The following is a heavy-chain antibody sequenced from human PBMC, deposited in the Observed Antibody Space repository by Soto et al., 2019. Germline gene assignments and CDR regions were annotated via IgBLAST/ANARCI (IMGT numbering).Heavy chain of an antibody. D-gene: IGHD2-2*01. CDR3: ARRRSKQGFDY. Sequence: GGSLRLSCAASGFTFSDHYMDWVRQAPGKGLEWVGRTRNKANSYTTEYAAYVKCRFTIARDDSKISLYLQMNSLKTEDTAVYYSARRRSKQGFDYWGQGTLVTVSS. CDR1: GFTFSDHY. CDR2: TRNKANSYTT. V-gene: IGHV3-72*01. J-gene: IGHJ4*02.